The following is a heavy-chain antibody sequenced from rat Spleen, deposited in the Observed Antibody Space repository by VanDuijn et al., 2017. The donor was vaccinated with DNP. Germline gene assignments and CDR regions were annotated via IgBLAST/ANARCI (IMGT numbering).Heavy chain of an antibody. D-gene: IGHD4-3*01. Sequence: EVQLVESGGGLVQPGRSLKLSCAASGFSFRNYYMAWVRQAPQKGLEWVAIISHSDGTTYYSDSVRGRFTISRDNTQNSLQLQMNSLRSEDTATYYCARDFRGSDYWGQGVMVTVSS. CDR1: GFSFRNYY. V-gene: IGHV5-25*01. J-gene: IGHJ2*01. CDR2: ISHSDGTT. CDR3: ARDFRGSDY.